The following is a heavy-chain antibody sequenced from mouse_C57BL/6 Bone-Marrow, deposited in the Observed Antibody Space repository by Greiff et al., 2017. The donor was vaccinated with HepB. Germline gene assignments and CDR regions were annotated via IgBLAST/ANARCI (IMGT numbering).Heavy chain of an antibody. J-gene: IGHJ4*01. Sequence: DVKLVESGGGLVKPGGSLKLSCAASGFTFSSYAMSWVRQTPEKRLEWVATISDGGSYTYYPDNVKGRFTISRDNAKNNLYLQMSHLKSEDTAMYYCARDLGDGYLYYAMDYWGQGTSVTVSS. D-gene: IGHD2-3*01. CDR2: ISDGGSYT. V-gene: IGHV5-4*01. CDR1: GFTFSSYA. CDR3: ARDLGDGYLYYAMDY.